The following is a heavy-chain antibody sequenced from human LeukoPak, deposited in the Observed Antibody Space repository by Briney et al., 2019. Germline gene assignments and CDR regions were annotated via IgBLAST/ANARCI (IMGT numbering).Heavy chain of an antibody. Sequence: PGRSLTLSCAASGFTFSSYAMSWVRQAPGKGLEWVSAISGSGGSTYYADSVKGRFTISRDNSKNSLYLQMNSLRVEDTAFYYCARDDLLHRNWFDPWGQGTLVTVSS. V-gene: IGHV3-23*01. CDR1: GFTFSSYA. J-gene: IGHJ5*02. CDR2: ISGSGGST. D-gene: IGHD3-22*01. CDR3: ARDDLLHRNWFDP.